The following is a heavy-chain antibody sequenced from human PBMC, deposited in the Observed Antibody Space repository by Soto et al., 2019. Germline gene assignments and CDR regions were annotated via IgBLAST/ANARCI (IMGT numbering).Heavy chain of an antibody. CDR3: AYEGCSGGSCYFLPDY. CDR2: ISSSSSYI. V-gene: IGHV3-21*01. J-gene: IGHJ4*02. CDR1: GFTFSSYS. D-gene: IGHD2-15*01. Sequence: GWALRLSCASSGFTFSSYSMKWVRQSPGKGLEWVSSISSSSSYIYYADSVKGRFTISRDNAKNSLYLQMNSLRAEDTAVYYCAYEGCSGGSCYFLPDYWGQGTLVTVSS.